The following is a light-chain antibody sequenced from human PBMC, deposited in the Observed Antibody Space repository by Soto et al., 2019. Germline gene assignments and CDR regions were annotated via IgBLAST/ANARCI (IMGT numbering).Light chain of an antibody. CDR2: DAS. CDR1: QSVSSGY. V-gene: IGKV3-20*01. J-gene: IGKJ4*01. CDR3: QQYGSSPA. Sequence: EIVLTQSPGTLSLSPGERATLSCRASQSVSSGYLAWYQHKPGQAPRLLIYDASSRATGIPDRFSGSGSETDFTLGISRLEPEDVAVYYCQQYGSSPAFGGGTKVEIK.